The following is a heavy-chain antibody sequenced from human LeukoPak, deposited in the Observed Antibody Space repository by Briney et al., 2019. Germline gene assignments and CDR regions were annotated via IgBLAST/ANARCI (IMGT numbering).Heavy chain of an antibody. Sequence: GGSLRLSCAASGFNFSTYAMSWVRQAPGKGQEWVAVIWYDGSNKNYAESVKGRFTISRDNSKNTLFLQMNSLRVEDTAVYYCARNYYGSGTPSEYFDYWGQGTLVTVSS. D-gene: IGHD3-10*01. CDR2: IWYDGSNK. CDR3: ARNYYGSGTPSEYFDY. J-gene: IGHJ4*02. V-gene: IGHV3-33*08. CDR1: GFNFSTYA.